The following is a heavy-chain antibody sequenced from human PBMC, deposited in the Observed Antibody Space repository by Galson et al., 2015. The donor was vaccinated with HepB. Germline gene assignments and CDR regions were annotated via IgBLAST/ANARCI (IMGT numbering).Heavy chain of an antibody. D-gene: IGHD2-15*01. CDR2: ISGSGGST. CDR3: AKWGNGPGYCSGGSCYSWVNPVHDY. CDR1: GFTFSSYA. V-gene: IGHV3-23*01. Sequence: SLRLSCAASGFTFSSYAMSWVRQAPGKGLEWVSAISGSGGSTYYADSVKGRFTISRDNSKNTLYLQMNSLRAEDTAVYYCAKWGNGPGYCSGGSCYSWVNPVHDYWGQGTLVTVSS. J-gene: IGHJ4*02.